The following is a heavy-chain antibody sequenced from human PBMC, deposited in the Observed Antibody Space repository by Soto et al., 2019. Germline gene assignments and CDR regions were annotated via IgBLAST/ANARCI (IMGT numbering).Heavy chain of an antibody. Sequence: PGGSLRLSCAASGFTFSSYSMNWVRQAPGKGLEWVSSISSSSSYIYYADSVKGRFTISRDNAKNSLYLQMDSLRAEDTAVYYCARGGPLYSSSSYWFDPWGQGTLVTVSS. J-gene: IGHJ5*02. V-gene: IGHV3-21*01. CDR3: ARGGPLYSSSSYWFDP. CDR2: ISSSSSYI. CDR1: GFTFSSYS. D-gene: IGHD6-6*01.